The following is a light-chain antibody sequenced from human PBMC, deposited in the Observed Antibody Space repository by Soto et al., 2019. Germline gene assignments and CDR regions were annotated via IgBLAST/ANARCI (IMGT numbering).Light chain of an antibody. V-gene: IGLV3-21*04. CDR3: QVWDTNTDHRV. CDR2: FDK. Sequence: SYELTQAPSVSGAPGKTATISCGGTNIGHKGVHWYQQKPGQAPILVIFFDKDRPSGIPERFSRSNSGNTATLTIASVEAGDEADYYCQVWDTNTDHRVFGGGTKLTVL. CDR1: NIGHKG. J-gene: IGLJ3*02.